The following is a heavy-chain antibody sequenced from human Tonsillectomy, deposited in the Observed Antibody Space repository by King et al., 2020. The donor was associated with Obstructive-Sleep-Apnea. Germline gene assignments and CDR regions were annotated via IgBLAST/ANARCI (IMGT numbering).Heavy chain of an antibody. D-gene: IGHD6-13*01. Sequence: VQLQQWGAGLLKPSETLSLTCAVYGGSFSDYYWSWIRQPPGKGLEWIGEINHSGSTNYNPSLKSRVTISVNTSKNQFSLKLNSVTAADTAVYYCARGMYSSIQTGGEIDYWGQGTLVTVSS. CDR2: INHSGST. CDR1: GGSFSDYY. CDR3: ARGMYSSIQTGGEIDY. V-gene: IGHV4-34*01. J-gene: IGHJ4*02.